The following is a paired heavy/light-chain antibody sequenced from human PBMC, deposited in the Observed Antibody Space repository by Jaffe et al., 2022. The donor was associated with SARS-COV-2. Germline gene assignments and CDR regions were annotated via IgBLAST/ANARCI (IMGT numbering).Heavy chain of an antibody. CDR1: GFTFDDYA. J-gene: IGHJ4*02. CDR2: ISWNSGSI. V-gene: IGHV3-9*01. CDR3: AKATCRAASCYGLDY. Sequence: EVQLVESGGGLVQPGWSLRLSCAVSGFTFDDYAMHWVRQAPGKGLEWVSGISWNSGSIGYADSVKGRFTISRDNAKNSLYLQMNNLRDEDTALYYCAKATCRAASCYGLDYWGQGTLVTVSS. D-gene: IGHD3-22*01.
Light chain of an antibody. CDR1: QGIRND. CDR3: LQHTNYPWT. J-gene: IGKJ1*01. CDR2: AAS. V-gene: IGKV1-17*01. Sequence: DIQMTQSPSSLSASVGDRVTITCRASQGIRNDLGWYQQKPGKAPKRLIYAASSLQSGVPSRFSGSGSGTEFTLTISSLQPEDFATYYCLQHTNYPWTFGQGTKVEIK.